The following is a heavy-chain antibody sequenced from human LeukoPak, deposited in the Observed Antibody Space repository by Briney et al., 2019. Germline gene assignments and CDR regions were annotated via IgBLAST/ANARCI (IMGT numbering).Heavy chain of an antibody. CDR2: MYYSGTI. Sequence: SETLSLTCTVSGCSISSYYWHWIRQPPGQGLEWIGYMYYSGTINYNPSLKSRVTISVDTSKNQFSLKLSSVTAADTAMYYCARAWATDYFDYWGQGTLVTVSS. CDR1: GCSISSYY. J-gene: IGHJ4*02. V-gene: IGHV4-59*01. CDR3: ARAWATDYFDY.